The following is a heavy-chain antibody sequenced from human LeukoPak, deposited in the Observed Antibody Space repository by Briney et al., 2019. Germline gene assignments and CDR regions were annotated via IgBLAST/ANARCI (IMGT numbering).Heavy chain of an antibody. CDR1: GFTFSSYG. D-gene: IGHD2-15*01. CDR3: ARALLGAPPYYYYYMDV. J-gene: IGHJ6*03. CDR2: IWYDGSNK. V-gene: IGHV3-33*01. Sequence: GGSLRLSCAASGFTFSSYGMHWVRQAPGKGLEWVAVIWYDGSNKYYADSVKGRFTISRDNAKNSLYLQMNSLRAEDTAVYYCARALLGAPPYYYYYMDVWGKGTTVTVSS.